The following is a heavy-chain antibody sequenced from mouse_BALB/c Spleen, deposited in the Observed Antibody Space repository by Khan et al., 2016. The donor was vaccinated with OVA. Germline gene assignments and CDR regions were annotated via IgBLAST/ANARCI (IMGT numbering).Heavy chain of an antibody. Sequence: EVELVESGGDLVKPGGSLKLSCAASGFTFSSYGMSWVRQTPDKRLEWVATISSGGHYTYFPDSVRGRFTISRDNAKNTLYLKMSSLKSEATAIYYCCGTITTAKGDYYAMDYWGQGTSVTVSA. D-gene: IGHD1-2*01. CDR1: GFTFSSYG. CDR3: CGTITTAKGDYYAMDY. J-gene: IGHJ4*01. V-gene: IGHV5-6*01. CDR2: ISSGGHYT.